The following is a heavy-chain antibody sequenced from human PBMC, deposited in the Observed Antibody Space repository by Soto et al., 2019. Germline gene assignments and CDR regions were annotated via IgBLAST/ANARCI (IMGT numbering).Heavy chain of an antibody. CDR1: GFTFSSYA. CDR3: AKGEYYAFWSGYYFDY. V-gene: IGHV3-23*01. D-gene: IGHD3-3*01. CDR2: ISGSGGST. Sequence: EVQLLESGGGLVQPGGSLRLSCAASGFTFSSYAMSWVRQAPGKGLEWVSAISGSGGSTYYADSVKGRFTISRDNSKNTLYLQMNSLRAEDTAVYYCAKGEYYAFWSGYYFDYWGQGTLVTVSS. J-gene: IGHJ4*02.